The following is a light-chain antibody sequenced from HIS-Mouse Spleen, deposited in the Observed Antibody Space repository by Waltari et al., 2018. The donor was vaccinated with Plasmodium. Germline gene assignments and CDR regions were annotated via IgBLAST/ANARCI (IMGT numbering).Light chain of an antibody. CDR2: TAS. J-gene: IGKJ2*02. CDR1: QSISSY. Sequence: AITLPQSPSSLPASTGDRVTITCRASQSISSYLAWYQQKPGKAPKLLIYTASSLQSGVPSRFSGSGSGTDFTLTISCLQPEDFATYYCQQYYSYPCTFGQGTKVEIK. V-gene: IGKV1-8*01. CDR3: QQYYSYPCT.